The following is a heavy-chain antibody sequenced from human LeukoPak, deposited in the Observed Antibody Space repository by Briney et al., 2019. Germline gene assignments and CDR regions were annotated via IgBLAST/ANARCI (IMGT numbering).Heavy chain of an antibody. V-gene: IGHV1-2*02. CDR1: GYTFTGYY. CDR3: ARSVAGTPPYYYYGMDV. J-gene: IGHJ6*02. Sequence: ASVKVSCKASGYTFTGYYMHWVRQAPGQGLEWMGWINPNSGGTNYAQKFQGRVTMTRDTSISTAYMGLSRLRSDDTAVYYCARSVAGTPPYYYYGMDVWGQGTTVTVSS. CDR2: INPNSGGT. D-gene: IGHD6-19*01.